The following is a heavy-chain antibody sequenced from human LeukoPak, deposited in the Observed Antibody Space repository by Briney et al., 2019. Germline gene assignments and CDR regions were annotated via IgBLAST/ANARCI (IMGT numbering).Heavy chain of an antibody. CDR2: MNPRDNT. D-gene: IGHD3-3*02. V-gene: IGHV1-8*01. Sequence: ASVKVSCKASGYTSTSPDINWVRQATGRGLEWLGWMNPRDNTGYAQKFQGRVTLTGDKSINTAYMELSSLRSEDTAVYYCARYTQHYGFDIWGQGTMVTVSA. CDR1: GYTSTSPD. CDR3: ARYTQHYGFDI. J-gene: IGHJ3*02.